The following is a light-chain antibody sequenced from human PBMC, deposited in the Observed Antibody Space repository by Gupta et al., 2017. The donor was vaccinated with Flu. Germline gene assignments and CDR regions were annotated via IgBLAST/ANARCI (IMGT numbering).Light chain of an antibody. CDR1: QSMGNS. CDR3: QQYNNCSEGT. V-gene: IGKV1-5*03. J-gene: IGKJ2*02. Sequence: DTQMSQYPSTLPEAVGDRVFITCLASQSMGNSLAWYQRKPGKAPKLLIFKASSLESGVPSRFIGRGSGTEFTLTISSLQPDDFAIYYCQQYNNCSEGTFGQGTKLEIK. CDR2: KAS.